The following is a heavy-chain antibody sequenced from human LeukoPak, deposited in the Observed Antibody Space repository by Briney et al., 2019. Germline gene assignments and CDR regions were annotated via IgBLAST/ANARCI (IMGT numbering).Heavy chain of an antibody. CDR3: ATDWGSGTRYVRAFEL. CDR1: GFTFCDAW. CDR2: IKQTRDGGTR. D-gene: IGHD3-16*01. J-gene: IGHJ3*01. Sequence: GGSLRLSCAASGFTFCDAWMTWVRQAPGKGLEWVGRIKQTRDGGTRDYAAPVKGRFTISRDDSKNTLFLEMNSLKTEDTAVYYCATDWGSGTRYVRAFELWGQGTKVTVSS. V-gene: IGHV3-15*01.